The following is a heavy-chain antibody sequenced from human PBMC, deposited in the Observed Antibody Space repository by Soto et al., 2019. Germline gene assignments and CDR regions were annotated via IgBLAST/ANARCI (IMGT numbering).Heavy chain of an antibody. V-gene: IGHV4-34*01. CDR3: ARGFARIVTVQGDAPDKYYLDS. CDR2: INHSGNT. Sequence: SETLSLTCAVYGGSFSGYYWSWIRQSPGKGLEWIGEINHSGNTNQNPSLKSRVTISVDTSKNQFSLKLRSLTAADTAVYYCARGFARIVTVQGDAPDKYYLDSWRQGTPVTVSS. J-gene: IGHJ4*02. CDR1: GGSFSGYY. D-gene: IGHD3-22*01.